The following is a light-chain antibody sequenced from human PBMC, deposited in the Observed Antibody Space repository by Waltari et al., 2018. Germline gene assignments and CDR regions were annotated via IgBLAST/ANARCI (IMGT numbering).Light chain of an antibody. J-gene: IGKJ1*01. Sequence: DFVMTQFPDSLAVSLGERATINCKSNQSVLYSSNHKNFLAWYQQKPGKAPKPLIYKASSLESGVPSRFSGSGSGTEFTLTISSLQPDDFATYYCQQYNSYPWTFGQGTKVEIK. CDR3: QQYNSYPWT. V-gene: IGKV4-1*01. CDR1: QSVLYSSNHKNF. CDR2: KAS.